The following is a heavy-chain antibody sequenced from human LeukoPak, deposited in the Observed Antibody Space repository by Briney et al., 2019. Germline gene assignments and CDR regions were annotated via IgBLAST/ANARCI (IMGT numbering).Heavy chain of an antibody. CDR2: IKQDGSEE. Sequence: GGSLRLSCVASGFTFSSYWMHWVRQAPGKGLEWVANIKQDGSEEYYVDSVKGRFTISRDNAKNSLYLQMNSLRAEDTAVYYCARRYFDYWGQGTLVTVSS. J-gene: IGHJ4*02. V-gene: IGHV3-7*03. CDR1: GFTFSSYW. CDR3: ARRYFDY.